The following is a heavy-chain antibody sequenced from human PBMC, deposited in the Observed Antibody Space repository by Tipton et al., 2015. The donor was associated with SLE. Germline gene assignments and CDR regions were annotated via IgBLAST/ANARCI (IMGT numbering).Heavy chain of an antibody. CDR2: IYYSGST. J-gene: IGHJ5*02. V-gene: IGHV4-61*05. CDR1: GGSISSSSYY. Sequence: TLSLTCTVSGGSISSSSYYWGWIRQPPGKGLEWIGYIYYSGSTNYNPSLKSRVTISVDTSKNQFSLKLSSVTAADTAVYYCARGVRGRNWFDPWGQGTLVTVSS. CDR3: ARGVRGRNWFDP. D-gene: IGHD3-10*01.